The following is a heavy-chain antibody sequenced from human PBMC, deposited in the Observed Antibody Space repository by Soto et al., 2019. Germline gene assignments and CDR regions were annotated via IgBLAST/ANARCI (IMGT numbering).Heavy chain of an antibody. Sequence: EVQLMESGGGLVQPGGSLRLSCAGSGFTFSSYWMNWVRQAPGKGLEWVANIKQDGSEKYYVDSVKGRFSISRDNAQNSMYLQMNSPRAEDTAVYYCAGGTGWLIDYWGQGTLVTVSS. J-gene: IGHJ4*02. V-gene: IGHV3-7*04. CDR1: GFTFSSYW. CDR2: IKQDGSEK. CDR3: AGGTGWLIDY. D-gene: IGHD6-19*01.